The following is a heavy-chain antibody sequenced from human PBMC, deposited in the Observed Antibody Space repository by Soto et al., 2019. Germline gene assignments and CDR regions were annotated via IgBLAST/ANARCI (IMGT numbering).Heavy chain of an antibody. V-gene: IGHV4-30-4*01. CDR1: GVSISSGDYY. CDR3: ARTYYYRSGTYFAWFDP. D-gene: IGHD3-10*01. J-gene: IGHJ5*02. CDR2: IKYSGNT. Sequence: PSETLSLTCTVSGVSISSGDYYWSWIRQPPGKGLEWIGYIKYSGNTNYNPSLKSRVTISVDTPRNQFSLKLSSVTAADTAVYFCARTYYYRSGTYFAWFDPWGQGTLVTVSS.